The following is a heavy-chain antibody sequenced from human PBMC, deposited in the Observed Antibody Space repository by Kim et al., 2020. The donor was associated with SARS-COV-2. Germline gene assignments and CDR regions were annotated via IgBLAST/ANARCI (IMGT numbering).Heavy chain of an antibody. CDR3: AREGWRQSGMIDY. V-gene: IGHV4-59*01. CDR2: IYYSGST. J-gene: IGHJ4*02. D-gene: IGHD1-26*01. Sequence: SETLSLTCTVSGGSISSYYWSWIRQPPGKGLEWIGYIYYSGSTNYNPSLKSRVTISVDTSKNQFSLKLSSVTAADTAVYYCAREGWRQSGMIDYWGQGTLVTVSS. CDR1: GGSISSYY.